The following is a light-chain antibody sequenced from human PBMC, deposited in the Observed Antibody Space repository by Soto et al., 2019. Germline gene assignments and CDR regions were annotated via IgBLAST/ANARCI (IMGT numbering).Light chain of an antibody. CDR2: KAS. V-gene: IGKV1-5*03. J-gene: IGKJ1*01. Sequence: DIQMTQSPSTLSASVGDRVTITCRASQSISSWLAWYQQKPGKAPKLLIYKASSLESGVPSRFSGSGSGTEFTLTISSLQHDDFATYYCQSGTFGQGTKVEIK. CDR1: QSISSW. CDR3: QSGT.